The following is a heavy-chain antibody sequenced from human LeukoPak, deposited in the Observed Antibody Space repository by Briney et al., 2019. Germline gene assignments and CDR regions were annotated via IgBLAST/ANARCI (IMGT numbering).Heavy chain of an antibody. J-gene: IGHJ4*02. D-gene: IGHD5-18*01. V-gene: IGHV3-21*04. CDR1: GFTFSSYS. Sequence: PGGSLRLSCAASGFTFSSYSMNWVRQAPGKGLEWVSSISSSSSYIYYADSVKGRFTISRDNAKNSLYLQMNSLRAEDTALYHCARAGYSYGGPPDYWGQGTLVTVSS. CDR2: ISSSSSYI. CDR3: ARAGYSYGGPPDY.